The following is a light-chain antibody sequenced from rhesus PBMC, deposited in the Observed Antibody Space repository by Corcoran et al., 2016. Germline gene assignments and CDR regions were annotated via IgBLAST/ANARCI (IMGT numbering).Light chain of an antibody. CDR3: QQRNSYPYT. J-gene: IGKJ2*01. CDR1: QGISNH. Sequence: DIQLTQSPSSLSASVGDRVTISCRASQGISNHLAWYQQKSGKAPKLLIYDASNLQSGVPSWFSGSGSGTEFSLTISTLQPEDFATYYCQQRNSYPYTFGQGTKVEIK. CDR2: DAS. V-gene: IGKV1-38*01.